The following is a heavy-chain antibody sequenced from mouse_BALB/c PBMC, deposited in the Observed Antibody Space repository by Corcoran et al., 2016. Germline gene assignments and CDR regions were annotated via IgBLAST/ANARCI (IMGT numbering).Heavy chain of an antibody. CDR2: INPYNDCT. Sequence: EVQLQQSGPELVKPGASVKMSCKASGYTFTSYVMNWVKQNPGQGLEWIGYINPYNDCTKYNEKFKGNDTLTSDKSSSTAYMELSCLTSEDSAVYDWARGDYAMDYLGQGTSVTVSS. V-gene: IGHV1S136*01. CDR3: ARGDYAMDY. CDR1: GYTFTSYV. J-gene: IGHJ4*01.